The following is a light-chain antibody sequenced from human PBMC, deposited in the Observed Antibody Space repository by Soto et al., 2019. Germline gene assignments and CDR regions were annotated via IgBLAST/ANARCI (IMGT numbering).Light chain of an antibody. J-gene: IGKJ1*01. CDR1: QNIMTW. CDR2: KAS. V-gene: IGKV1-5*03. Sequence: DIQMTQSPSTLSASIGDRVTITGRASQNIMTWLAWHQQQPGKAPNLLIFKASDLDVGVPSRFAGSGSGTEFTLTISNLQPDDVATYYCQQYNAYSPWTFGQGTKVDI. CDR3: QQYNAYSPWT.